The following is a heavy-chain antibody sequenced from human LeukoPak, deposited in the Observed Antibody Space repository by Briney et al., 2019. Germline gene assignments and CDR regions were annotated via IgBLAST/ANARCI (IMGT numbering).Heavy chain of an antibody. D-gene: IGHD6-19*01. J-gene: IGHJ4*02. CDR2: IYSGGTT. CDR3: ARVPPGQWLALFDY. Sequence: GGSLRLSFAASGFTVSSNYMSWVRQAPGKGLEWVSVIYSGGTTYYADSVKGRFTISRDNSKNTLYLQMNSLRAEDTAVYYCARVPPGQWLALFDYWGQGTLVTVSS. V-gene: IGHV3-53*01. CDR1: GFTVSSNY.